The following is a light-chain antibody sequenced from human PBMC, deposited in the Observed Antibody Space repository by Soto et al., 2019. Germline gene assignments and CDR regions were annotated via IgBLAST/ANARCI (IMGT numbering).Light chain of an antibody. CDR3: SSYTRSNNIEVV. J-gene: IGLJ3*02. V-gene: IGLV2-14*01. Sequence: QSALTQPASVSGSPGQSITISCTETSSDVGGYNNVSWYQQHPGKAPKLMIYEVSNRPSGVSNRFSGSKSGNTASLTISGLQAEDEAAYYCSSYTRSNNIEVVFGGGTKLTVL. CDR1: SSDVGGYNN. CDR2: EVS.